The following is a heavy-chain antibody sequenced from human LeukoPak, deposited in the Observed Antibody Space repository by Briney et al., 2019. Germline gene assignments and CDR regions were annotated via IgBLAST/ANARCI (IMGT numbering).Heavy chain of an antibody. V-gene: IGHV3-23*01. J-gene: IGHJ4*02. CDR2: LSGRGGNS. Sequence: GGSLRLSCAASGFTFSIYVMSWVRQAPGKGLEWVSTLSGRGGNSYYADSVKGRFTISRDNSKNTLYLQMNSLRAEDTAVYYCAKKGEDYGDYWGQGTLVTVSS. CDR1: GFTFSIYV. CDR3: AKKGEDYGDY.